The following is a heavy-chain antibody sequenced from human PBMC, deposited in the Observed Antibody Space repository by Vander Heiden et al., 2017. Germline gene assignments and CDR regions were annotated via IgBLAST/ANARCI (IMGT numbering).Heavy chain of an antibody. CDR3: TTDPRD. J-gene: IGHJ4*02. Sequence: EVQLVESGGGLVEPGGSLRISCAASGFTFSATWMGWVRQAPGKGLEWVGRVKSKIDGGTIDYAAPVKVRFTISRDDSKNTLYLQMNSLKAEDTAMYYCTTDPRDWGQGTLVTVSS. CDR2: VKSKIDGGTI. CDR1: GFTFSATW. V-gene: IGHV3-15*01.